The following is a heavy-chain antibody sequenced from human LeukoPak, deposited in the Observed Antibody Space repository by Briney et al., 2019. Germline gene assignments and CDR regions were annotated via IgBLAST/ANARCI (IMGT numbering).Heavy chain of an antibody. D-gene: IGHD3-10*01. CDR3: VRGGRGRDDYFDY. J-gene: IGHJ4*02. CDR1: GYTFPSYS. CDR2: VGTGGDDI. V-gene: IGHV3-21*05. Sequence: GGSLRLSYAASGYTFPSYSLNWVRQSPGKGLEWISYVGTGGDDIYYADSVTGRFTISRDNAGKSVYLQMNSLRVEDTAVYYCVRGGRGRDDYFDYWGQGTQVTVSS.